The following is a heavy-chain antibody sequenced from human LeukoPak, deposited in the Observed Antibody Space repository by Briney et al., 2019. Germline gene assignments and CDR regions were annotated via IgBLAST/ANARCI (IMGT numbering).Heavy chain of an antibody. V-gene: IGHV3-30*02. CDR2: IRYDGSNK. Sequence: GALRLSCAASGFTFSSYGMHWVRQAPGKGLEWVAFIRYDGSNKYYADSVKGRFTISRDNSKNTLYLQMNSLRAEDTAVYYCAKDVLLWFGEFNIDYWGQGTLVTVSS. CDR1: GFTFSSYG. D-gene: IGHD3-10*01. J-gene: IGHJ4*02. CDR3: AKDVLLWFGEFNIDY.